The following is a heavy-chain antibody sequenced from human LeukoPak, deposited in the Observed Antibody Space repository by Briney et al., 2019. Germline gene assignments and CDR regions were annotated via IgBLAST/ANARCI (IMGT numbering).Heavy chain of an antibody. CDR3: ARGGPRLYYYYMDV. CDR1: GGSMSNYY. CDR2: IYYSGNT. Sequence: SETLSLTCSVSGGSMSNYYWSWIRQPPGKGLEWIGYIYYSGNTHYNPSLKSRVTISVDTSKNQFSLNLRSVTAADTAMYYCARGGPRLYYYYMDVWGKGTTVTISS. D-gene: IGHD3-22*01. J-gene: IGHJ6*03. V-gene: IGHV4-59*01.